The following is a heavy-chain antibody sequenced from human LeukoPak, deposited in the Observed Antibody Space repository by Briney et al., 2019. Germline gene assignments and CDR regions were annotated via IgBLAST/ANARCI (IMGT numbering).Heavy chain of an antibody. Sequence: PGGSLTLSCAASGFTFSTYAMTWVRQAPGKGLEWVSAISGSGGSTYYADSVKGRFTISRDNSKNTLYLQMNSLRAEDTAVYYCAKWEDIVVVPAATYQLDYWGQGTLVTVPS. D-gene: IGHD2-2*01. J-gene: IGHJ4*02. V-gene: IGHV3-23*01. CDR3: AKWEDIVVVPAATYQLDY. CDR1: GFTFSTYA. CDR2: ISGSGGST.